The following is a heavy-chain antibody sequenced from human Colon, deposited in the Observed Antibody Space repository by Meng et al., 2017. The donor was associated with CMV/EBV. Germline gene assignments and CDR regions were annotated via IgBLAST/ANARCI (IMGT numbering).Heavy chain of an antibody. Sequence: GESLKISCGVSGFTFNTYWMTWVRQAPGKGLVWISGMNAEGTIINNADSVKGRFTISRDNARNTLYLQMNSLRGDDTAVYYCVVKGSAWFDYWGQGTLVTVSS. CDR3: VVKGSAWFDY. CDR1: GFTFNTYW. D-gene: IGHD2-21*01. J-gene: IGHJ4*02. CDR2: MNAEGTII. V-gene: IGHV3-74*01.